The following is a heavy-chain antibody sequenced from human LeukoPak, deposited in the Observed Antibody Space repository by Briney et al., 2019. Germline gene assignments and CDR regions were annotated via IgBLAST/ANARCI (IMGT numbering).Heavy chain of an antibody. D-gene: IGHD2-15*01. CDR1: GYTFTSYA. J-gene: IGHJ6*02. CDR2: ISAYNGNT. Sequence: ASVTVSCTASGYTFTSYAMHWVRQAPGQRLEWMGWISAYNGNTNYAQKLQGRVTMTTDTSTSTAYMELRSLRSDDTAVYYCARALLQPLYYYYGMDVWGQGTTVTVSS. CDR3: ARALLQPLYYYYGMDV. V-gene: IGHV1-18*01.